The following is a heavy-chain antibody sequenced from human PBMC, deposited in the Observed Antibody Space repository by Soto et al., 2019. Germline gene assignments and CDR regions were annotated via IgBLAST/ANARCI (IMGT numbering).Heavy chain of an antibody. D-gene: IGHD2-2*01. CDR1: GGTFSSYA. CDR3: ARVPPGHCSSTSCYVVVDAFDI. J-gene: IGHJ3*02. CDR2: IIPIFGTA. V-gene: IGHV1-69*01. Sequence: QVQLVQSGAEVKKPGSSVKVSCKASGGTFSSYAISWVRQAPGQGLEWMGGIIPIFGTANYAQKFQGRVTITADESTSTAYMELSSLRSEDTAVYYCARVPPGHCSSTSCYVVVDAFDIWGQGTMVTVSS.